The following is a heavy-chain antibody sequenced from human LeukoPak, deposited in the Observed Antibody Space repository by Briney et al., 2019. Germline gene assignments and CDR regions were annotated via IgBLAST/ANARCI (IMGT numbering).Heavy chain of an antibody. D-gene: IGHD6-19*01. CDR3: ARMGYSSGWAPGLFDY. CDR2: ISAYNGNT. Sequence: ASVKVSCKASGYTFTSYGISWVRQAPGRGLEWMGWISAYNGNTNYAQKLQGRVTMTTDTSTSTAYMELRSLRSDDTAVYYCARMGYSSGWAPGLFDYWGQGTLVTVSS. CDR1: GYTFTSYG. J-gene: IGHJ4*02. V-gene: IGHV1-18*01.